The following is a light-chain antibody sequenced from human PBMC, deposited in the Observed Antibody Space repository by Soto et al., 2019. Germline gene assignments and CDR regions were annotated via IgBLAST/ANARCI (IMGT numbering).Light chain of an antibody. CDR2: GAS. J-gene: IGKJ5*01. CDR1: ESISGN. CDR3: QQYNNWPPT. Sequence: EIVLTQSPGSLSLSPGDTVTLSCRASESISGNYLAWYQQQPGQAPRLLIYGASSRATGIPDRISGSGSGTEFTLTISSLQSEDLAVYYCQQYNNWPPTFGRGTRLEIK. V-gene: IGKV3-15*01.